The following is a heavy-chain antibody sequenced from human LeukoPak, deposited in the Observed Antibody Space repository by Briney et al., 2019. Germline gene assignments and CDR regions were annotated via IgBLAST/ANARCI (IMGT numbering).Heavy chain of an antibody. J-gene: IGHJ4*02. Sequence: SETLSLTCAVYGGSFSGYYWSWIRQPPGKGLEWIGEINHSGSTNFNPSLKSRVTISVDTSKNQFSLKLSSVTAADTAVYYCARGGSTLRYFDWLLYDYWGQGTLVTVSS. V-gene: IGHV4-34*01. D-gene: IGHD3-9*01. CDR2: INHSGST. CDR1: GGSFSGYY. CDR3: ARGGSTLRYFDWLLYDY.